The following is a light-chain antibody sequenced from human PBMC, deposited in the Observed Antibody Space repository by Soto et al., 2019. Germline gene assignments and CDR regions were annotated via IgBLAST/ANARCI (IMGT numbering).Light chain of an antibody. CDR3: QQYDHWPFT. Sequence: EIVMTQSPATLSVSPGERATLSCRASQSVSGNLAWYEQKPGQAPRLLVYGASTRATCLPARFSGSGSGTEFTLIISSLQSEDFALYCCQQYDHWPFTFGPGTKVDIK. CDR1: QSVSGN. V-gene: IGKV3-15*01. J-gene: IGKJ3*01. CDR2: GAS.